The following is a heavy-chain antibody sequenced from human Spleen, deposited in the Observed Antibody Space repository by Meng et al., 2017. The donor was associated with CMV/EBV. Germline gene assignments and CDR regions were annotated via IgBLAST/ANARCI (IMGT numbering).Heavy chain of an antibody. CDR2: INPDSGGT. CDR1: GYTFIGYY. D-gene: IGHD6-6*01. V-gene: IGHV1-2*02. Sequence: ASVKVSCKASGYTFIGYYIYWVRQVPGQGLEWVGWINPDSGGTNFAQQFLGRVVMTSDTSISTAHMELSRLRSDDTALYYCARLLRVGGPHIAPRPHGMDVWGQGTTVTVSS. CDR3: ARLLRVGGPHIAPRPHGMDV. J-gene: IGHJ6*02.